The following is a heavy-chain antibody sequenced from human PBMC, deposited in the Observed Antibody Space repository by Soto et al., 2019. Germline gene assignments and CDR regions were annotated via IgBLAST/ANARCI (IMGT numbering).Heavy chain of an antibody. Sequence: QVLLVQSGAELKKPGASVKISCKASGYTFTSYLVHWLRQAPGQRLEWMGWIHAANGYTKYSQTFHGRFTITRDTSARTVYMDLSNLRSEDTAVYYCARVQYGGDDFKQALDIWGQGTVVSVSS. V-gene: IGHV1-3*01. CDR3: ARVQYGGDDFKQALDI. CDR1: GYTFTSYL. CDR2: IHAANGYT. D-gene: IGHD5-12*01. J-gene: IGHJ3*02.